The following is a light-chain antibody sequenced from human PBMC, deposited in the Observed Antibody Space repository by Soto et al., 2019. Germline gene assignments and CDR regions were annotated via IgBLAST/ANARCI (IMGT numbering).Light chain of an antibody. J-gene: IGKJ5*01. V-gene: IGKV2-28*01. Sequence: DIVMTQSPLSLAVTPGGPASISCRCSQSRLHSDGYNYLDWYLQKQGQSPQILIYFGSNRASGVPDRFSVSGSGKDFTIKIRRVEDEDVGTYYCMKALQTPITFGQGPRREIK. CDR1: QSRLHSDGYNY. CDR3: MKALQTPIT. CDR2: FGS.